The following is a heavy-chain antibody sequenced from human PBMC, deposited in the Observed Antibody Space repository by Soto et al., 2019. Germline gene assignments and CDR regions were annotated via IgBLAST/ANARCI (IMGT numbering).Heavy chain of an antibody. D-gene: IGHD1-26*01. J-gene: IGHJ4*02. CDR2: ISYDGSNK. CDR3: SKDSGSYGFRTYYFDY. Sequence: GGSLRLSCAASGFTFSSYGMHWVRQAPGKGLEWVAVISYDGSNKYYAESVKGRFTISRDNSKNTLYLQMKSLRAEDTAVYYRSKDSGSYGFRTYYFDYWGQGTLVTVYS. CDR1: GFTFSSYG. V-gene: IGHV3-30*18.